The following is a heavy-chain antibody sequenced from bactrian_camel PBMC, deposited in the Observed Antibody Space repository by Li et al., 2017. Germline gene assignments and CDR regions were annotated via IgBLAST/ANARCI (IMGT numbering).Heavy chain of an antibody. J-gene: IGHJ4*01. D-gene: IGHD1*01. V-gene: IGHV3S26*01. CDR1: EYPYMRRC. Sequence: HVQLVESGGGSVQAGGSLNLSCVVSEYPYMRRCLGWFRQAPGEERDGVAAFDRDGSTSYVDSVKGRFTISKDNAKNTLYLQMDNLQPEDTAVYYCAARPVNTRACVAGRRYEFGYWGQGTQVTVS. CDR3: AARPVNTRACVAGRRYEFGY. CDR2: FDRDGST.